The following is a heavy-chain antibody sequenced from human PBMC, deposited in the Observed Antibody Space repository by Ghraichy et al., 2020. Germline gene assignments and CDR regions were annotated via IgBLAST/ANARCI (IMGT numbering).Heavy chain of an antibody. CDR1: GYTFTNSG. Sequence: ASVKVSCKASGYTFTNSGVSWVRQAPGQGLEWMGWISVYNGNTDYAQKLQARVIMTTDTSTSTAYMELRSLRSDDTAVYFCAKFAEVGAPFSGLDYWGQGTLVTVSA. D-gene: IGHD1-26*01. J-gene: IGHJ4*02. CDR2: ISVYNGNT. V-gene: IGHV1-18*01. CDR3: AKFAEVGAPFSGLDY.